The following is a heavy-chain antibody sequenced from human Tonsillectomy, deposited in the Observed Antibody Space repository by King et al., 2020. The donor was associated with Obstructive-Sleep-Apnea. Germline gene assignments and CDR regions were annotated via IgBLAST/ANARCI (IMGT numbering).Heavy chain of an antibody. CDR3: AREIALTGTSYYGMDV. CDR1: GFTFSSYW. V-gene: IGHV3-7*03. CDR2: IKQDGSEK. D-gene: IGHD1-7*01. J-gene: IGHJ6*02. Sequence: VQLVESGGGLVQPGGSLRLSCAASGFTFSSYWMSWVRQAPGKGLEWVANIKQDGSEKYYVDSVKGRFTISRDNAKNSLYLQMNSLRAEDTAVYYCAREIALTGTSYYGMDVWGQGTTVTVSS.